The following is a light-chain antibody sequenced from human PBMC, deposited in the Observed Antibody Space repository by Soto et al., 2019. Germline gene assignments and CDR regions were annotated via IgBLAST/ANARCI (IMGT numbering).Light chain of an antibody. CDR1: QSISGW. CDR3: QQHYTYSWT. Sequence: DIQRTQSPSTLSASVGDRVTITCRASQSISGWLAWYQQKPGEAPKLLIYDASTLESGVPSRFSGSGSETQFTLTSSGLQPEDFATYYCQQHYTYSWTFGQGTQLDIK. CDR2: DAS. V-gene: IGKV1-5*01. J-gene: IGKJ1*01.